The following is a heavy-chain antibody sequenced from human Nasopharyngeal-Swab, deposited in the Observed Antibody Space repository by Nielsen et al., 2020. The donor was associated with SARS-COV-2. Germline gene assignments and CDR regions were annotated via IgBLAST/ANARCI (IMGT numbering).Heavy chain of an antibody. CDR1: GSTFRSHA. J-gene: IGHJ6*02. CDR2: ISGSDHTT. V-gene: IGHV3-23*01. Sequence: GGPLRPPFPPSGSTFRSHAISWARQAPGKGLEWFPVISGSDHTTYYADSVKGRSTTSRDNSKNTVNLQMNSLRVEDTAIYYCAKDRDSGDDSDDYYHYYGMDVWGQGTTVTVFS. D-gene: IGHD5-12*01. CDR3: AKDRDSGDDSDDYYHYYGMDV.